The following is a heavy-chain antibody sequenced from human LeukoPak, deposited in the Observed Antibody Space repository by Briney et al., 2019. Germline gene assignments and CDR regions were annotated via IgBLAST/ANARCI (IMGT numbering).Heavy chain of an antibody. J-gene: IGHJ4*02. CDR2: ISGSGGST. D-gene: IGHD3-10*01. Sequence: PGGSLRLSCAASGFTFSSYGMSWVRQAPGKGLEWVSAISGSGGSTYYADSVKGRFTISRDNSKNTLYLQVNSLRAEDTAVYYCAKDLLLWFGELLPSLVDYWGQGTLVTVSS. CDR1: GFTFSSYG. V-gene: IGHV3-23*01. CDR3: AKDLLLWFGELLPSLVDY.